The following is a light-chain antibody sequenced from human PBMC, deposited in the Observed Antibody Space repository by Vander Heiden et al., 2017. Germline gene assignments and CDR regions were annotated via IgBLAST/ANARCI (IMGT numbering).Light chain of an antibody. J-gene: IGKJ5*01. V-gene: IGKV1-39*01. CDR3: QRCDTTPLT. CDR1: QTISTY. CDR2: VAS. Sequence: DIQMTQSPFSLSASVGDSVTITCRASQTISTYLNWYQQKPGKAPELLIYVASSLNRGVPSRFSGSASGTDFTLTISMLHPEDFTTYYCQRCDTTPLTFGQGTRVEIK.